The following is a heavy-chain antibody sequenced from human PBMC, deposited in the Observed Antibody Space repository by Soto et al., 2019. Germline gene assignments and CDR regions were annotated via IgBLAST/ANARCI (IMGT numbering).Heavy chain of an antibody. CDR2: IVVGSGNT. V-gene: IGHV1-58*01. CDR3: AADPGAGTYYYYYGMDV. J-gene: IGHJ6*02. Sequence: SVNVSFKSSGFTFTSSAVQWVRQARGQRLEWIGWIVVGSGNTNYAQKFQERVTITRDMSTSTAYMELSSLRSEDTAVYYCAADPGAGTYYYYYGMDVWGQGTTVTVSS. CDR1: GFTFTSSA. D-gene: IGHD1-1*01.